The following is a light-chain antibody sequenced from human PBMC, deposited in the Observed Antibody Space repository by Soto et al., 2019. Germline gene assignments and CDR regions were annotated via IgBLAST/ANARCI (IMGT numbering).Light chain of an antibody. V-gene: IGKV3-20*01. CDR3: QQCGSSPT. J-gene: IGKJ1*01. CDR2: GAS. Sequence: EIVLTQSPGTLSLSPGERATLSCRASQRFISSQLAWYQQKPGQAPRLLIYGASERPTGIPDRFSGSGSGTDFTLTINRLEPEDFALYYCQQCGSSPTFGQGTKVDNK. CDR1: QRFISSQ.